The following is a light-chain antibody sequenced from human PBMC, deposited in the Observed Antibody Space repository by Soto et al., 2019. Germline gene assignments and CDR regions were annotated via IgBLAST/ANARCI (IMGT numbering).Light chain of an antibody. J-gene: IGKJ3*01. CDR3: QQFGDSLT. CDR2: GAT. Sequence: EIVLTQSPGTLSLSPGERATLSCRASQSVISTYLVWYQQKPGQAPRLLIYGATSRASGIPDRFSGSGSGTDFTLTISRLEPEDFAVYYCQQFGDSLTFGPGTKVDIK. CDR1: QSVISTY. V-gene: IGKV3-20*01.